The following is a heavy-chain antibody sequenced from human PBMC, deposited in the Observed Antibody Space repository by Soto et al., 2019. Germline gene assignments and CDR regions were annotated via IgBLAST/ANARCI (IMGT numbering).Heavy chain of an antibody. CDR2: INPNSGGT. D-gene: IGHD3-3*01. CDR1: GYTFTGYY. CDR3: ARALTIFGVLENDAFDI. V-gene: IGHV1-2*02. Sequence: GASVKVSCKASGYTFTGYYMHWVRQAPGQGLEWMGWINPNSGGTNYAQKFQGRVTMTRDTSISTAYMELSRLRSDDTAVYYCARALTIFGVLENDAFDIWGQGTMVTVSS. J-gene: IGHJ3*02.